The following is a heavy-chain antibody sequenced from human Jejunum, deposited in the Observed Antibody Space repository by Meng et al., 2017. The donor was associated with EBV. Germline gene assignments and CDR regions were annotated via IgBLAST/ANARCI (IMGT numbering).Heavy chain of an antibody. Sequence: QVQLVESGGGVVQPGRSLRLSCAASGVTFSGYAMHWVRQAPGKGLEWVAVISDDGSNKYYVDSVKGRFTISRDNSENSLYLQMNTLRAEDTAVYYCAKDEGYSGSYWADHWGQGTLVTVSS. D-gene: IGHD1-26*01. CDR1: GVTFSGYA. CDR2: ISDDGSNK. V-gene: IGHV3-30*18. CDR3: AKDEGYSGSYWADH. J-gene: IGHJ4*02.